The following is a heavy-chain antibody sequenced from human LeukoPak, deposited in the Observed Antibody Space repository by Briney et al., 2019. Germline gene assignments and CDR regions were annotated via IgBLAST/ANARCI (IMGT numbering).Heavy chain of an antibody. CDR1: GFTFSSYG. D-gene: IGHD1-14*01. J-gene: IGHJ4*02. CDR2: ISYDGSNK. V-gene: IGHV3-30*18. Sequence: PGGSLRLSCAASGFTFSSYGMHWVRQAPGKGLEWVAVISYDGSNKYYADSVKGRFTISRDNSKNTLYLQMNSLRAEDTAVYYCAKDRGIIAAGGDYWGQVTLVTVSS. CDR3: AKDRGIIAAGGDY.